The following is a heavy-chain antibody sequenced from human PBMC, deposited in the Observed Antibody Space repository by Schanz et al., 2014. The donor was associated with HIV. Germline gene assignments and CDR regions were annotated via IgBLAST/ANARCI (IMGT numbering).Heavy chain of an antibody. J-gene: IGHJ4*02. CDR2: IWYDGSNK. CDR3: ATAAVTDYSDN. Sequence: QVQLVESGGGVVQPGRSLRLSCAASGFTFSTYGMHWVRQAPGKGLAWVAVIWYDGSNKYYADSVKGRFTISRDNSKNTLYLQMNSLRAEDTAVYFCATAAVTDYSDNWGQGTLVTVSS. V-gene: IGHV3-33*01. CDR1: GFTFSTYG. D-gene: IGHD4-17*01.